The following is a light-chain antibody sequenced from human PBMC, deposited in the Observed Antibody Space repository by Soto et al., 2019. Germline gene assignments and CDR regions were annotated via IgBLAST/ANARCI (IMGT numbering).Light chain of an antibody. CDR2: EGS. CDR1: SSDVGSYNL. CDR3: CSYAGSGTVV. Sequence: QSALTQPASVSGSPGQSITISCTGTSSDVGSYNLVSWYQQHPGKAPKLMIYEGSKRPSGVSNRFSGSKSGNTASLTISGHQAEDEADYYFCSYAGSGTVVFGGGTKLTVL. V-gene: IGLV2-23*01. J-gene: IGLJ2*01.